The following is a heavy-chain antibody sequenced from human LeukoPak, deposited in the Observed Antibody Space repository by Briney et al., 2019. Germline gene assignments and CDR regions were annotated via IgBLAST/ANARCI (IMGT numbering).Heavy chain of an antibody. Sequence: GGSLRLSCEASGFNFGSYWMSWVRQAPGKGLEWVANIKQDGNEKYYVDSVEGRFTISRDNAKNSVHLQMSSLRAEDTAVYYCAREVWDSSGYSFDYWGQGTLVTVSS. CDR3: AREVWDSSGYSFDY. V-gene: IGHV3-7*01. CDR1: GFNFGSYW. J-gene: IGHJ4*02. D-gene: IGHD3-22*01. CDR2: IKQDGNEK.